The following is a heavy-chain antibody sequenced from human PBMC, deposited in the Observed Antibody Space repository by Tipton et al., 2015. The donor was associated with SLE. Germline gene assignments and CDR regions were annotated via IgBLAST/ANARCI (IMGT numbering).Heavy chain of an antibody. D-gene: IGHD2-2*01. CDR2: IYYSGST. CDR1: GGSISSYD. CDR3: ARDEIVVIPAASYQYHYGMDV. V-gene: IGHV4-59*01. Sequence: TLSLTCTVSGGSISSYDWSWIRQPPGKGLEWIGNIYYSGSTNYNPSLKSRVTISLDTSKNQFSLKLSSVTAADTAVYYCARDEIVVIPAASYQYHYGMDVWGQGTTVTVSS. J-gene: IGHJ6*02.